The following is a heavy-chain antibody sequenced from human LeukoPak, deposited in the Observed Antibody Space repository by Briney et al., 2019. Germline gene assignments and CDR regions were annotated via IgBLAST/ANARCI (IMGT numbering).Heavy chain of an antibody. D-gene: IGHD5-12*01. V-gene: IGHV1-2*02. J-gene: IGHJ3*02. CDR3: ASLVDIVATMVDDAFDI. CDR1: GYTFTGYY. Sequence: ASVKVSCKASGYTFTGYYMHWVRQAPGQGLEWMGWINPNGGGTNYAQKFQGRVTMTSDTSISTAYMELSRLRSDDTAVYYCASLVDIVATMVDDAFDIWGQGTMVTVSS. CDR2: INPNGGGT.